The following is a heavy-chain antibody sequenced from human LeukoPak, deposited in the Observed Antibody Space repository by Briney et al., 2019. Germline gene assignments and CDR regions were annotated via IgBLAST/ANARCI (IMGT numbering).Heavy chain of an antibody. Sequence: GRSLRPSCAASGFTFSSYGMHWVRQAPGKGLEWVAVIWYDGSNKYYADFVKGRFTISRDNSKNTLYLQMNSLRAEDMAVYYCARDGANYYDSSGYYYDGAFDIWGQGTMVTVSS. J-gene: IGHJ3*02. CDR1: GFTFSSYG. CDR3: ARDGANYYDSSGYYYDGAFDI. V-gene: IGHV3-33*01. CDR2: IWYDGSNK. D-gene: IGHD3-22*01.